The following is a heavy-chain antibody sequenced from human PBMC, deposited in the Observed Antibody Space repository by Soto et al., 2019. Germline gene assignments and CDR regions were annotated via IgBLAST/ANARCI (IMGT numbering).Heavy chain of an antibody. Sequence: PRGSLKISCKGSGYSFTSYWIGWVRQMPGKGLEWMGIIYPGDSDTRYSPSFQGQVTISADKSISTAYLQWSSLKASDTAMYYCAIAYYYDSSGYYYFDYWGQGTLVTVST. CDR3: AIAYYYDSSGYYYFDY. CDR2: IYPGDSDT. CDR1: GYSFTSYW. D-gene: IGHD3-22*01. J-gene: IGHJ4*02. V-gene: IGHV5-51*01.